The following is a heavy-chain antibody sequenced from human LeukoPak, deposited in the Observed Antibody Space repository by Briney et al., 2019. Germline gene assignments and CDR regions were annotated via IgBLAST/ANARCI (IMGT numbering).Heavy chain of an antibody. J-gene: IGHJ2*01. V-gene: IGHV3-7*05. CDR3: ARRSTVTTVQDWYFDL. D-gene: IGHD4-17*01. Sequence: PGGSLRLSCAASGFTFSSYWMSWVRQAPGKGLEWVANIKQDGSEKYYVDFVKGRFTISRDNAKNSLYLQMNSLRAEDTAVYYCARRSTVTTVQDWYFDLWGRGTLVTVSS. CDR1: GFTFSSYW. CDR2: IKQDGSEK.